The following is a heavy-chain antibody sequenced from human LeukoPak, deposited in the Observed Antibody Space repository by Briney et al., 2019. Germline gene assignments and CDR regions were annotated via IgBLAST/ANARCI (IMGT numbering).Heavy chain of an antibody. D-gene: IGHD5-12*01. J-gene: IGHJ4*02. CDR3: ARGYDPFPFDY. CDR1: GFTFRSYW. Sequence: GGSLRLSCAASGFTFRSYWMHWVRQVPGKGLEWVSRIDSDGSGISYADSVKGRFTISRDNAKNSLYLQMNSLRAEDTAVYYCARGYDPFPFDYWGQGTLVTVSS. V-gene: IGHV3-74*01. CDR2: IDSDGSGI.